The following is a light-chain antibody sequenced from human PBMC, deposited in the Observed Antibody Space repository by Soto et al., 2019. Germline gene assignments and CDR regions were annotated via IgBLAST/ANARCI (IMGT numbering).Light chain of an antibody. Sequence: QSVLTQPASVSGSPGQSITISCTGTSSDVGGYNYVSWYQQHPGGAPKLMIYEVINRPSGVSNRFSGSKSGNTASLTISGLQAEDEADYYCSSYTSSSTLVFGTGTKVTVL. CDR3: SSYTSSSTLV. J-gene: IGLJ1*01. CDR2: EVI. CDR1: SSDVGGYNY. V-gene: IGLV2-14*01.